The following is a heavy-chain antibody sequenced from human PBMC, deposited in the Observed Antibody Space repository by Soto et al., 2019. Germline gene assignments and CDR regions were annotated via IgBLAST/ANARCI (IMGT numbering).Heavy chain of an antibody. J-gene: IGHJ5*02. CDR1: GGSISSGGYS. V-gene: IGHV4-30-2*01. D-gene: IGHD1-26*01. CDR3: ARGRGGSYLQMHP. CDR2: IYHSGST. Sequence: QLQLQESGSGLVKPSQTLSLTCAVSGGSISSGGYSWSWIRQPPGKGLEWIGDIYHSGSTYYNPSLNSRVTISVDRSKNQFSLKLSSVTAADTAVYYCARGRGGSYLQMHPWGQGTLVTVSS.